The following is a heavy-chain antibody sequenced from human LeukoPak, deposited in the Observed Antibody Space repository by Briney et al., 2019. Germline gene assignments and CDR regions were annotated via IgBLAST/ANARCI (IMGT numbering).Heavy chain of an antibody. D-gene: IGHD2-2*01. CDR3: ARDYCSSTSCLVDWFDP. Sequence: ASVKVSCKASGYTFTGYYMHWVRQAPGQGLEWMGWINPNSGGTNYAQKFQGRVTMTRDTSINTAYMELSRLRSDDTAVHYCARDYCSSTSCLVDWFDPWGQGTLVTVSS. CDR2: INPNSGGT. V-gene: IGHV1-2*02. CDR1: GYTFTGYY. J-gene: IGHJ5*02.